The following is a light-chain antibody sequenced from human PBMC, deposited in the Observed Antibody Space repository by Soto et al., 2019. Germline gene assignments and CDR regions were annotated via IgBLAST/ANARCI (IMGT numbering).Light chain of an antibody. CDR1: SSDIGIYNF. Sequence: QSALTQPASVSGSPGQSITIFCTGTSSDIGIYNFVSWYQQHPGKAPKLMIYNVYSRPSGVSSRFSGSKSGNTASLTISWLQAEDEADYSCCSYAGTYTQWVFGGGTKLTVL. CDR2: NVY. V-gene: IGLV2-14*03. CDR3: CSYAGTYTQWV. J-gene: IGLJ3*02.